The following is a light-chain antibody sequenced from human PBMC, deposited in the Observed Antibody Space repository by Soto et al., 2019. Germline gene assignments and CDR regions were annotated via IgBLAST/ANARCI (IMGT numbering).Light chain of an antibody. CDR2: GAS. CDR1: QSVGTSY. CDR3: QHYGNSSWT. J-gene: IGKJ1*01. V-gene: IGKV3-20*01. Sequence: EIGLTQSPGTLSLSPGERATLSCRASQSVGTSYLACYQQKPGQAPRLLIYGASSRATGIPARFSGSGSGTDFTLTNNRLEPEDFAVYYCQHYGNSSWTFGQGTKVEIK.